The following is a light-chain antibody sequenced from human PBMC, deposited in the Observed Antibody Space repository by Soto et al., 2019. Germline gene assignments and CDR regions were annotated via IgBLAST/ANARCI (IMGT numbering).Light chain of an antibody. CDR1: QSISTTY. CDR2: GAS. CDR3: HQYGTSPYT. V-gene: IGKV3-20*01. Sequence: EIVLTQSPDTLSLSPGEGVTLSCRASQSISTTYLAWYQQKPGQAPRLLMYGASSWATGVPDRFSGSGSGTDFTLTISRLEPEDFAVYYCHQYGTSPYTFGQGTKLEIK. J-gene: IGKJ2*01.